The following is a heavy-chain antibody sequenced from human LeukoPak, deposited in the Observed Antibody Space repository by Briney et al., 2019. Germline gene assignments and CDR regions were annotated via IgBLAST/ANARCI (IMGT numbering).Heavy chain of an antibody. CDR2: ISYDGSNK. V-gene: IGHV3-30*18. CDR3: AKEMYDYYYGMDV. J-gene: IGHJ6*02. CDR1: GFTFSSYG. Sequence: PGGPLRLSCAASGFTFSSYGMHWVRQAPGKGLEWVAVISYDGSNKYYADSVKGRFTISRDNSKNTLYLQMNSLRAEDTAVYYCAKEMYDYYYGMDVWGQGTTVTVSS.